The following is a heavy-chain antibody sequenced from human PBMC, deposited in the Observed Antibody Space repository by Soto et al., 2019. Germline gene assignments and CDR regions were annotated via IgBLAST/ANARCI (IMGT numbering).Heavy chain of an antibody. CDR1: GYSFTSYW. CDR3: AVVHGGYCSSTSCPLDY. V-gene: IGHV5-51*01. CDR2: IYPSDSHT. D-gene: IGHD2-2*01. Sequence: GESLKISCRGSGYSFTSYWIGWVRQMPGKGPEWMGIIYPSDSHTIYSPSFRGQVTISADKSISTAYLQWSSLKASDTAMYYCAVVHGGYCSSTSCPLDYWGQGTLVTVSS. J-gene: IGHJ4*02.